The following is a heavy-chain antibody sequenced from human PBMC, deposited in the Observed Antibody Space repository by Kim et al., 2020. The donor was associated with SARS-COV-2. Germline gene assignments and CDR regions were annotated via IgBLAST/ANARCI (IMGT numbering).Heavy chain of an antibody. V-gene: IGHV3-20*01. CDR2: IKRSSDST. J-gene: IGHJ1*01. CDR1: GFTFEDYA. Sequence: GGSLRLSCAASGFTFEDYAMSWVRQAPGKGLEWVSGIKRSSDSTGYADSVKGRFTISRDNAKKSLNLQMNSLRAEDTAFYHCVRAVVGGPFDLWGQG. CDR3: VRAVVGGPFDL. D-gene: IGHD3-9*01.